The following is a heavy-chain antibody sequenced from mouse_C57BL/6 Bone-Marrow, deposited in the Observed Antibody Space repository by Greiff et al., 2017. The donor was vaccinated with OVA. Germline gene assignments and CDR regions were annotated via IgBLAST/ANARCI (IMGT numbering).Heavy chain of an antibody. CDR1: GYAFSSSW. CDR3: ATLYGSSYPTCAY. D-gene: IGHD1-1*01. Sequence: QVQLKQSGPELVKPGASVKISCKASGYAFSSSWMNWVKQRPGKGLEWIGRIYPGDGDTNYNGKFKGKATLTADKSSSTAYMQLSSLTSEDSAVYFCATLYGSSYPTCAYWGQGTLVTVSA. J-gene: IGHJ3*01. CDR2: IYPGDGDT. V-gene: IGHV1-82*01.